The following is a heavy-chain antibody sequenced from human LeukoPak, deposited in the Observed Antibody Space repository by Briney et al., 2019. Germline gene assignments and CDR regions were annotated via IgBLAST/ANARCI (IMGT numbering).Heavy chain of an antibody. CDR3: ATRTYCSSTSCPPGPWFDP. D-gene: IGHD2-2*01. CDR2: IYPGDSDT. V-gene: IGHV5-51*01. CDR1: GYRFTSYW. Sequence: GESLKISCKGSGYRFTSYWIGWVRQMPGKGLEWMGIIYPGDSDTRYSPSFQGQVTISADKSISTAYLQWSSLKASDTAMNYCATRTYCSSTSCPPGPWFDPWGQGTLVTVSS. J-gene: IGHJ5*02.